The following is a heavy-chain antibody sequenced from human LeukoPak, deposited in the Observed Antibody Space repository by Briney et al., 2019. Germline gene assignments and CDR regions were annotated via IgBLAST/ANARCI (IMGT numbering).Heavy chain of an antibody. V-gene: IGHV3-30*02. CDR2: IRYDGSNK. CDR3: AKDRSLRVNDAFDI. D-gene: IGHD4-23*01. J-gene: IGHJ3*02. CDR1: GFTFSSYG. Sequence: SGRSLRLSCAASGFTFSSYGMHWVRQAPGKGLEWVAFIRYDGSNKYYADSVKGRFTISRDNSKNTLYLQMNSLRAEDTAVYYCAKDRSLRVNDAFDIWGQGTMVTVSS.